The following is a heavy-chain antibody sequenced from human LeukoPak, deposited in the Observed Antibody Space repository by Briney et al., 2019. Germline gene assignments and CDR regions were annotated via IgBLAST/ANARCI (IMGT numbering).Heavy chain of an antibody. V-gene: IGHV3-23*01. CDR2: ISGSGGST. D-gene: IGHD6-19*01. CDR3: AKGSVAAHYFFNY. CDR1: GFTFSSYA. J-gene: IGHJ4*02. Sequence: GGSLRLSCAASGFTFSSYAMSWVRQAPGKGLEWVSAISGSGGSTYYADSVKGRFTISRDNSKNTLYLQVNSLSAGDTAIYYCAKGSVAAHYFFNYWGQGTLVTVSS.